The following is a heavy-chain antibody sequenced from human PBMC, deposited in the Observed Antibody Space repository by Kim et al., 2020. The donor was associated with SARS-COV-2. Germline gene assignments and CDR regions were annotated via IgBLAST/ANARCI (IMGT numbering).Heavy chain of an antibody. J-gene: IGHJ4*02. Sequence: GGSLRLSCAASGFTVSSNYMSWVRQAPGKGLEWVSVIYSGGSTYYADSVKGRFTISRDNSKNTLYLQMNSLRAEDTAVYYCATYSSSWSTRDYWGQGTLVTVSS. CDR1: GFTVSSNY. D-gene: IGHD6-13*01. CDR3: ATYSSSWSTRDY. CDR2: IYSGGST. V-gene: IGHV3-53*01.